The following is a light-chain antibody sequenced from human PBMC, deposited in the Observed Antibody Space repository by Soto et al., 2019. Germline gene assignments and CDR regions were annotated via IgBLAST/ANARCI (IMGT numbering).Light chain of an antibody. CDR3: QLLDGGSGNRV. V-gene: IGLV3-21*04. Sequence: SYVLTQPHSVSVARGKDGRVTCGGNNSGSKSVHWYQQKPGQAHLLVIYYDRDRPSGIPERFSGSDSGNSATLTVSRVEDGDGAAGYCQLLDGGSGNRVFGGGTKLTV. CDR2: YDR. CDR1: NSGSKS. J-gene: IGLJ2*01.